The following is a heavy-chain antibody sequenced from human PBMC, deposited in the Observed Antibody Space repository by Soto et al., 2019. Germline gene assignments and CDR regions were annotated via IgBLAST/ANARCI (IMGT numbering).Heavy chain of an antibody. D-gene: IGHD4-17*01. CDR2: INPNSGGT. V-gene: IGHV1-2*02. Sequence: VSVKVSCKASGYTFTGYYMHWVRQAPGQGLEWMGWINPNSGGTNYAQKFQGRVTMTRDTSISTAYMELSRLRSDDTAVYYCARDLPWGLRPSFRDYWGQGTLVTVSS. J-gene: IGHJ4*02. CDR3: ARDLPWGLRPSFRDY. CDR1: GYTFTGYY.